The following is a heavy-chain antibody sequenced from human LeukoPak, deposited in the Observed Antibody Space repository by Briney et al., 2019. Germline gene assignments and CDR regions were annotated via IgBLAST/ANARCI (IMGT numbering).Heavy chain of an antibody. Sequence: GGSLRHSCAASGFTVSSNYMSWVRQAPGKGLEWVSVLYSGGTTYYADSVKGRFTISRDNSKNTLYLHMNSLRAEDTAVYYCARKSESYHFDYWGQGTLVTVSS. CDR2: LYSGGTT. CDR3: ARKSESYHFDY. J-gene: IGHJ4*02. D-gene: IGHD1-26*01. V-gene: IGHV3-66*01. CDR1: GFTVSSNY.